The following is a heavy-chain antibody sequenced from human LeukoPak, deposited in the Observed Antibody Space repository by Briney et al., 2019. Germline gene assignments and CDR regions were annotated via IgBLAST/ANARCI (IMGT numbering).Heavy chain of an antibody. D-gene: IGHD3-10*02. V-gene: IGHV3-48*03. CDR2: ISSSGSTI. CDR3: AELGITMIGGV. Sequence: GGSLRVSCAASGFTFSSYEMNSVRQAPGKGLEWVSYISSSGSTIYYADSVKGRFTISRDNAKNSLYLQMNSLRAEDTAVYYCAELGITMIGGVWGKGTTVTISS. J-gene: IGHJ6*04. CDR1: GFTFSSYE.